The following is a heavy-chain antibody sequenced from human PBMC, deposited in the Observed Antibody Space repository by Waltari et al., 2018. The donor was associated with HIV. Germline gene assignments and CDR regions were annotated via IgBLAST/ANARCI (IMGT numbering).Heavy chain of an antibody. V-gene: IGHV4-34*02. CDR2: INEGGTT. Sequence: QVQLQQWGAGLLKPSDTLSLTCAVYGGSFTGYHFNWISQSPGKGLEWIGEINEGGTTNFHPSLKSRVTLSIDPSKRQFSLRLGSVTAADSGLYYCARAREVNLLEWSIGPEASYYYGMDVWGQGTPVTVSS. CDR1: GGSFTGYH. D-gene: IGHD3-3*01. CDR3: ARAREVNLLEWSIGPEASYYYGMDV. J-gene: IGHJ6*02.